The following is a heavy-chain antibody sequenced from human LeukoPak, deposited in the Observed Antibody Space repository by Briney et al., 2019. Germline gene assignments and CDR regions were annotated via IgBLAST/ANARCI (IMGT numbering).Heavy chain of an antibody. Sequence: KSGGSLRLSCAASGFTFSDYYMSWIRQAPGKGLEWVSYISTSGTAVYYADSVKGRFTISRDNAKNSLYLQMNSLRVEDTAVYYCAKSPGGYSGPFGDWGQGTLVTVSS. CDR3: AKSPGGYSGPFGD. D-gene: IGHD5-12*01. CDR1: GFTFSDYY. J-gene: IGHJ4*02. V-gene: IGHV3-11*04. CDR2: ISTSGTAV.